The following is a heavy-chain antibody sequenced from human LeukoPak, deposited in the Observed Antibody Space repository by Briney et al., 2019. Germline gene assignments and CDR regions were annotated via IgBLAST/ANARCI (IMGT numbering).Heavy chain of an antibody. V-gene: IGHV3-7*03. CDR1: GFTFSKYW. CDR2: IKQDGSAQ. J-gene: IGHJ4*02. D-gene: IGHD2-2*02. CDR3: ARAGDIVVIPAAIIGWYFDY. Sequence: GGSLRLSCAVSGFTFSKYWMNWVRQAPGKGLEWVANIKQDGSAQNYVDSVEGRFTISRDNAGNSLYLQMNSLRAEDTAVCYCARAGDIVVIPAAIIGWYFDYWGQGTLVTVSS.